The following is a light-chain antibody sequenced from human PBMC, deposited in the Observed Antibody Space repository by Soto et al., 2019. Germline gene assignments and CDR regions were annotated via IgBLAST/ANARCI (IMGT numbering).Light chain of an antibody. J-gene: IGLJ2*01. Sequence: QLVLTQSSSASASLVSSVKLTCTLSSAHTNYIIAWHQHDPGKAPRFLMTVEASGTYNKGNGIPDRFSGSSSGADRYLTISSRQSEDEAQYYCETWDNDPRVFGGGTELTV. CDR2: VEASGTY. CDR1: SAHTNYI. CDR3: ETWDNDPRV. V-gene: IGLV4-60*03.